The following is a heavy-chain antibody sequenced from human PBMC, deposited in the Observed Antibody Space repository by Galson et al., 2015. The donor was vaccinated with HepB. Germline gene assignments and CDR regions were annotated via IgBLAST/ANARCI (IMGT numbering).Heavy chain of an antibody. CDR3: AGVVPAYGLGAFDI. CDR1: GFTFSSYS. J-gene: IGHJ3*02. CDR2: ISSSSSYI. V-gene: IGHV3-21*01. D-gene: IGHD2-2*01. Sequence: SLRLSCAASGFTFSSYSMNWVRQAPGKGLEWVSSISSSSSYIYYADSVKGRFTISRDNAKNSLYLQMNSLRAEDTAVYYCAGVVPAYGLGAFDIWGQGTMVTVSS.